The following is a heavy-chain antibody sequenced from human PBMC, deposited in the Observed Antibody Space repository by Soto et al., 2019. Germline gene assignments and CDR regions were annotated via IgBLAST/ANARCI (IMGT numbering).Heavy chain of an antibody. Sequence: QVQLLQWGAGLLKPSETLSLTCAVYGGSFSGYYWSWIRQSTGKGLEWIGEINHRGSSNYNLSLKSRVTMSVDTSKNQFSLKLSSVTAADTAVYSCARVYSGGYVDNWGQGTLVTVSS. V-gene: IGHV4-34*01. J-gene: IGHJ4*02. CDR1: GGSFSGYY. D-gene: IGHD3-22*01. CDR2: INHRGSS. CDR3: ARVYSGGYVDN.